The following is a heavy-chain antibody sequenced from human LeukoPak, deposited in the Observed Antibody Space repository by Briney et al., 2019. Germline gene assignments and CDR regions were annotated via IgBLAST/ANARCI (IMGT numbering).Heavy chain of an antibody. V-gene: IGHV1-18*01. CDR3: ARDPSNTSGWYAWADY. J-gene: IGHJ4*02. Sequence: GASVKVPCKASGFTFTRYGISWVRQAPGQGLEWMGWISAYNGDTKYAHKFQDRLTMTTDTSTSTAYMELRSLRSDDTAAYYCARDPSNTSGWYAWADYWGQGTLVTVSS. CDR1: GFTFTRYG. CDR2: ISAYNGDT. D-gene: IGHD6-19*01.